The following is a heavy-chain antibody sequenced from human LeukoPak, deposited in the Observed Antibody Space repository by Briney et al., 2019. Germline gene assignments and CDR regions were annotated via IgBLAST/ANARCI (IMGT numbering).Heavy chain of an antibody. CDR1: GGSISSYY. V-gene: IGHV4-59*01. CDR3: ARGLGYCSGGSCYEFRFDP. D-gene: IGHD2-15*01. Sequence: LETLSLTCTVSGGSISSYYWSWIRQPPGKGLEWIGYIYYSGSTNYNPSLKSRVTISVDTSKNQFSLKLSSVTAADTAVYYCARGLGYCSGGSCYEFRFDPWGQGTLVTVSS. CDR2: IYYSGST. J-gene: IGHJ5*02.